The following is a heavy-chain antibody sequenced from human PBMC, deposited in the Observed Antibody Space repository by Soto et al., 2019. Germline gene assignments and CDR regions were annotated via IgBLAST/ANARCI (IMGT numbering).Heavy chain of an antibody. CDR3: ARVPPEGAGV. CDR1: GYTFTSSD. V-gene: IGHV1-8*02. Sequence: QAQLVQSGAEVKKPGASVKVSCKASGYTFTSSDIKWVRQATGQGLGWMGWMNPNSGDTGYEQKLKGRVTMTRNISISTAYMELGSLRSEDTYVYYCARVPPEGAGVWGQGTLVTVSS. J-gene: IGHJ4*02. D-gene: IGHD3-10*01. CDR2: MNPNSGDT.